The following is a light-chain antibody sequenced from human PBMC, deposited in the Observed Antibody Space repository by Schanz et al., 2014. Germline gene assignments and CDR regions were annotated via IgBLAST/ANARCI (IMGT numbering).Light chain of an antibody. CDR1: SSDVGGYNY. V-gene: IGLV2-14*03. CDR2: DVS. Sequence: QSALTQPASVSGSPGQSITISCTGTSSDVGGYNYVSWYQQRPGKAPKLMIYDVSNRPSGVSNRFSGSKSGNTASLTVSGLQAEDEADYYCSSYAGSNNSVVFGGGTKLTVL. CDR3: SSYAGSNNSVV. J-gene: IGLJ2*01.